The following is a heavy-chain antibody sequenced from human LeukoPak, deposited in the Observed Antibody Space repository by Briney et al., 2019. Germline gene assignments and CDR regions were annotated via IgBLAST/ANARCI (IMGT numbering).Heavy chain of an antibody. CDR3: AKVTVAAADNYYYYGMDV. V-gene: IGHV3-30*18. CDR1: GFTFSGYA. CDR2: ISYDGGNK. D-gene: IGHD2-2*01. J-gene: IGHJ6*02. Sequence: GGSLRLSCSASGFTFSGYAMHWVRQAPGKGLEWAAVISYDGGNKYYADSVKGRFTISRDNSKNTLYLQMDSLRGEDTAVYYCAKVTVAAADNYYYYGMDVWGQGTTVTVSS.